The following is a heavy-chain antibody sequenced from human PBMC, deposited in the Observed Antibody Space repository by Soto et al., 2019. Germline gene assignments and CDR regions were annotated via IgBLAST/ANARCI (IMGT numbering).Heavy chain of an antibody. Sequence: GGSLRLSCAASGFTFSSYWMSWVRQAPGKGLEWVANIKQDGSEKYYVDSVKGRFTISIDNAKNSLYLQMNSLRAEDMAVYFFAREGSSSSGGAFDIWGQGTMVTVSS. J-gene: IGHJ3*02. CDR2: IKQDGSEK. V-gene: IGHV3-7*01. CDR3: AREGSSSSGGAFDI. D-gene: IGHD6-6*01. CDR1: GFTFSSYW.